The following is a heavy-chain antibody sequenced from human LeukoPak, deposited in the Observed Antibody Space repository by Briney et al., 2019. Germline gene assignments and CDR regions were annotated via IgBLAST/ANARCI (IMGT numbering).Heavy chain of an antibody. V-gene: IGHV4-4*07. CDR2: VYTSGSP. J-gene: IGHJ5*02. Sequence: PSETLSLTCNVSGASINTYYWSWIRQSAGGGLEFIGRVYTSGSPDYNPSLKSRVAMSADTSKNQFSLKLSSVTAADTAVYYCARVVGTVTTEWDWFDPWGQGTLVTVSS. D-gene: IGHD4-17*01. CDR3: ARVVGTVTTEWDWFDP. CDR1: GASINTYY.